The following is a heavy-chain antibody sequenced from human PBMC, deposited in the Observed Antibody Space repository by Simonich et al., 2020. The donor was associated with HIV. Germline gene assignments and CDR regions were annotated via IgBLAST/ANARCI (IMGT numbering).Heavy chain of an antibody. Sequence: QVQLQQWGAGLLKPSETLSLTCAVYGGSFSGYFWRWIRHPQGKGLEWIGEINHSASTNYNPSLKSRVTISVDTSKNQFSLKLSSVTAADTAVYYCARGFYQRLYYFDYWGQGTLVTVSS. CDR3: ARGFYQRLYYFDY. CDR2: INHSAST. V-gene: IGHV4-34*01. J-gene: IGHJ4*02. CDR1: GGSFSGYF. D-gene: IGHD2-2*01.